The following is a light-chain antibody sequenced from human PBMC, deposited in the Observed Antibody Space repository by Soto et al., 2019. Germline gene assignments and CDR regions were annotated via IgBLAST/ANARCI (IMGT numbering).Light chain of an antibody. CDR2: EVR. CDR1: SNDVGGYNY. CDR3: ASYTGSSTLV. Sequence: QSALAQPASVSGSPGQSITISCTGTSNDVGGYNYVCWYQQIPGKAPKLMIYEVRKRPSGISSRFSGSKSGNTASLTISGLQAEDEGDYYCASYTGSSTLVFGAGPKLTVL. J-gene: IGLJ2*01. V-gene: IGLV2-14*01.